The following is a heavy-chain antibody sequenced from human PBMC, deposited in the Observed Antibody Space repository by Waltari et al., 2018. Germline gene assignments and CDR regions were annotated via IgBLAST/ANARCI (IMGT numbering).Heavy chain of an antibody. CDR3: ARDLKVRDAFDI. J-gene: IGHJ3*02. CDR2: ISGSGGST. D-gene: IGHD3-10*01. Sequence: EVQLLESGGGLVQPGGSLRLSCAASGFTFRRYAMSWVRQAPGKGLELVSAISGSGGSTYYADSVKGRFTISRDNAKNTLYLQMNSLRAEDTAVYYCARDLKVRDAFDIWGQGTMVTVSS. V-gene: IGHV3-23*01. CDR1: GFTFRRYA.